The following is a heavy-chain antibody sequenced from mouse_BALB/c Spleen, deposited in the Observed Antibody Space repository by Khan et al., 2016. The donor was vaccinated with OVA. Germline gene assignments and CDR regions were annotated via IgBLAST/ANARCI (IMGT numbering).Heavy chain of an antibody. CDR2: IIYTGYT. V-gene: IGHV3-8*02. Sequence: EVQLQESGPSLVKPSQTLSLTCSVTGDSITSGYWNWIRKFPGNKLEYMGYIIYTGYTYYNPSLKSRISITRHTSKNQYYIQWSSVTDEDTATYYCSRSTYIYAFVYWGQGTLVTVSA. CDR3: SRSTYIYAFVY. J-gene: IGHJ3*01. D-gene: IGHD1-3*01. CDR1: GDSITSGY.